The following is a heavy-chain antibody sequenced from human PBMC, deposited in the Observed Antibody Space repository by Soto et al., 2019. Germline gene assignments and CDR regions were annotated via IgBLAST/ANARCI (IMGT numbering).Heavy chain of an antibody. CDR2: TYYRSKWYN. D-gene: IGHD6-13*01. CDR3: ARDLMTSIAAAGTGDIYFDY. Sequence: SQTLSLTCAISGDSVSSNSAAWNWIRQSPSRGLEWLGRTYYRSKWYNDYAVSVKSRITISPDTSKNQFSLQLNSVTPEDTAVYYCARDLMTSIAAAGTGDIYFDYWGQGTLVTVSS. CDR1: GDSVSSNSAA. V-gene: IGHV6-1*01. J-gene: IGHJ4*02.